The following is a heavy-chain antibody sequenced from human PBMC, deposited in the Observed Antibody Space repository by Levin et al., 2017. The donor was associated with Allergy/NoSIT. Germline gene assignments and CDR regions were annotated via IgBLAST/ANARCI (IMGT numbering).Heavy chain of an antibody. CDR1: GFQFRSYW. J-gene: IGHJ4*02. V-gene: IGHV3-7*01. CDR2: MNDDGREK. Sequence: GGSLRLSCLASGFQFRSYWMTWVRQAPGKGLEWVANMNDDGREKYYVDSLRGRFTISRDNAKNSLFLQMDRLRVDDTAVYYCARDLARGKFDYWGQGTLVTVSS. CDR3: ARDLARGKFDY.